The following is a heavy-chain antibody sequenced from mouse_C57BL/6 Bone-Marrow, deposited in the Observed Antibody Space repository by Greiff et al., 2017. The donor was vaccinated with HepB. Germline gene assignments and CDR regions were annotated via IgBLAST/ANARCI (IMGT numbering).Heavy chain of an antibody. D-gene: IGHD1-1*02. Sequence: VKLQESGAELARPGASVKLSCKASGYTFTSYGISWVKQRTGQGLEWIGEIYPRSGNTYYNEKFKGKATLTADKSSSTAYMELRSLTSEDSAVYFCAKGSRYWYFDVWGTGTTVTVSS. CDR1: GYTFTSYG. CDR2: IYPRSGNT. J-gene: IGHJ1*03. CDR3: AKGSRYWYFDV. V-gene: IGHV1-81*01.